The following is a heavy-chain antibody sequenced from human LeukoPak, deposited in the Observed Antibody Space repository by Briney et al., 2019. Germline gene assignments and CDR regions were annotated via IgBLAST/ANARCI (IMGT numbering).Heavy chain of an antibody. V-gene: IGHV3-7*01. Sequence: GGSLRLPCAASGFTFSSYWMSWVRQAPAKGLEWVANIKQEGSEKYYVDSVKGRFTIYRDNAKNSLYLQMNSLRAEDTAVYYCARGGYYDSSGYSFDYWGQGTLVTVSS. CDR2: IKQEGSEK. CDR1: GFTFSSYW. J-gene: IGHJ4*02. D-gene: IGHD3-22*01. CDR3: ARGGYYDSSGYSFDY.